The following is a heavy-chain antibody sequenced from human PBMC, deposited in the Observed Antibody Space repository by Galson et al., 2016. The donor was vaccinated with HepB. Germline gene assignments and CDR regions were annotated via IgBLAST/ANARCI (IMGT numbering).Heavy chain of an antibody. CDR1: GFTFNSYW. CDR3: AREGNGGFDI. V-gene: IGHV3-7*01. Sequence: CAASGFTFNSYWMSWVRQAPGKGLEWVANIKQDGSEKYYVDSVKGRFTISRDNAKNSLYLQMNSLRAEDTAVYYCAREGNGGFDIWGQGTMVTVSS. J-gene: IGHJ3*02. CDR2: IKQDGSEK. D-gene: IGHD3-16*01.